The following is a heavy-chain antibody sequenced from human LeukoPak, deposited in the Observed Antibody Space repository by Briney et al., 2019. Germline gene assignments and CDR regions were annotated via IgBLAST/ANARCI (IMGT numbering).Heavy chain of an antibody. CDR3: AKAHQWLVWNWFDP. CDR1: GFTFSSYG. D-gene: IGHD6-19*01. V-gene: IGHV3-30*18. Sequence: QPGRSLRLSCAAAGFTFSSYGMHWVRQAPGKGLEWVAVISYDGSNKYYADSVKGRFTISRDNSKNTLYLQMNSLRAEDTAVYYCAKAHQWLVWNWFDPWGQGTLVTVSS. J-gene: IGHJ5*02. CDR2: ISYDGSNK.